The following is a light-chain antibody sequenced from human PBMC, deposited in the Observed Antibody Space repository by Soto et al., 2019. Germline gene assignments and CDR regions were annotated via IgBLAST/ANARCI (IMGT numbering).Light chain of an antibody. Sequence: QPVLTQPPSVSGAPGQRVTVSCTGSSSNIGAGHDVHWYQQLPGTAPKLLIYGNNNRPSGVPDRFSGSKSGTSVSLAITGLQAEDEADYYCQSYDSRLSAYVFGTGTKLTVL. V-gene: IGLV1-40*01. J-gene: IGLJ1*01. CDR1: SSNIGAGHD. CDR3: QSYDSRLSAYV. CDR2: GNN.